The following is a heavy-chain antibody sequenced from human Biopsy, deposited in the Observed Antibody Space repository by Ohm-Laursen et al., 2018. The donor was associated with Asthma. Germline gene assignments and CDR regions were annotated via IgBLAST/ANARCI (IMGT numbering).Heavy chain of an antibody. V-gene: IGHV3-30-3*01. CDR1: GFTFGDYW. CDR2: ISYDGSDK. J-gene: IGHJ6*02. Sequence: SLRLSCSASGFTFGDYWMSWVRQAPGKGLEWVAFISYDGSDKFYADSVKGRFTTSRDNSQNTLDLHMNRLTFEDTAVYYCARASVVKHYYYYGMDVWGPGTTVTVFS. CDR3: ARASVVKHYYYYGMDV.